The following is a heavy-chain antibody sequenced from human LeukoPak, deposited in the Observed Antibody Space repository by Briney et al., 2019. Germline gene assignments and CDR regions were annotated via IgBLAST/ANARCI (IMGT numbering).Heavy chain of an antibody. D-gene: IGHD6-19*01. J-gene: IGHJ4*02. CDR2: INPSGGST. CDR1: GYTFTSYY. Sequence: GASVKVSCKESGYTFTSYYMHWVRQAPGQGLEWMGIINPSGGSTSYAQKFQGRVTMTRDTSTSTVYMELSSLRSEDTAVYYCARSSGWYFCDYWGQGTLDTVSS. V-gene: IGHV1-46*03. CDR3: ARSSGWYFCDY.